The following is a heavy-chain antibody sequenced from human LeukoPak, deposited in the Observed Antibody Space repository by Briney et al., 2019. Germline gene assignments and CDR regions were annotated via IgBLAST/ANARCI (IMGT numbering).Heavy chain of an antibody. D-gene: IGHD4-17*01. V-gene: IGHV4-34*01. CDR2: INHSGST. J-gene: IGHJ5*02. Sequence: SSETLSLTCAVYGGSFSGYYWSWIRQPPGKGLEWIGEINHSGSTNYNPSLKSRVTISVDTSKNQFSLKLSSVTAADTAVYYCVYGDYGVWFDPWGQGTLVTVSS. CDR3: VYGDYGVWFDP. CDR1: GGSFSGYY.